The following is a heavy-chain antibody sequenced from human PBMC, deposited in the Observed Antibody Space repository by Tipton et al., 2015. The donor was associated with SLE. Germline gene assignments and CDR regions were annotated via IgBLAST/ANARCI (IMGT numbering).Heavy chain of an antibody. V-gene: IGHV4-4*08. D-gene: IGHD5-18*01. CDR3: AALPPGYARNY. CDR2: IYTSGST. J-gene: IGHJ4*02. Sequence: TLSLTCTVSGGSISSYYWSWIRQPPGKGLEWIGYIYTSGSTNYNPPLKSRVTISVDTSKNQFSLKLSSVTAADTAVYYCAALPPGYARNYWGQGTLVTVSS. CDR1: GGSISSYY.